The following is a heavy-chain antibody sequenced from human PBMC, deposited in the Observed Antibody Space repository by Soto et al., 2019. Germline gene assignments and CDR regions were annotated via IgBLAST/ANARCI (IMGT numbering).Heavy chain of an antibody. V-gene: IGHV1-58*01. J-gene: IGHJ5*02. Sequence: TSVKVACKASGVTLTSSAVQGLRQARGQRREWIGWIVVGSGNTNYAQKFQERVTITRDMSTSTAYMELSSLRSEDTAVYYCAAEGSEFGELYANNWSDPWGQGTLVTVPS. CDR1: GVTLTSSA. D-gene: IGHD3-10*01. CDR2: IVVGSGNT. CDR3: AAEGSEFGELYANNWSDP.